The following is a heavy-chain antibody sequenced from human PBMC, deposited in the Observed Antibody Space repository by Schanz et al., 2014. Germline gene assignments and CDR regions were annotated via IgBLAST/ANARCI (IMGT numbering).Heavy chain of an antibody. D-gene: IGHD3-22*01. V-gene: IGHV3-48*01. CDR3: AKDISDTSGKDDY. Sequence: EVQLVESGGGLIQPGGSLRLSCAASGFGFSSYSMNWVRQAPGKGLEWVSYITYNGGTIYYADSVKGRFTISRDNAKNSLYLEMNSLRAEDTALYYCAKDISDTSGKDDYWGQGTLVTVSS. CDR2: ITYNGGTI. J-gene: IGHJ4*02. CDR1: GFGFSSYS.